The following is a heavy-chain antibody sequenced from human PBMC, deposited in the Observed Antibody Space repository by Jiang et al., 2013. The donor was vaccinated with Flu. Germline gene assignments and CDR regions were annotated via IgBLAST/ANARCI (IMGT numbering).Heavy chain of an antibody. Sequence: RQPPGKALEWLALIYWDDDKRYSPSLKSRLTITKDTSKNQVVLTMTNMDPVDTATFYCAHSGSLYSGYDSPRPFDYWGQGT. V-gene: IGHV2-5*02. CDR3: AHSGSLYSGYDSPRPFDY. J-gene: IGHJ4*02. CDR2: IYWDDDK. D-gene: IGHD5-12*01.